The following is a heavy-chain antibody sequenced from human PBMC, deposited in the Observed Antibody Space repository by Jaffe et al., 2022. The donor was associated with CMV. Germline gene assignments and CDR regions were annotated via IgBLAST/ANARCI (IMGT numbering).Heavy chain of an antibody. V-gene: IGHV3-7*01. Sequence: EVQLVESGGGLVQPGGSLRLSCAASGFTFSSYWMTWVRQFPGKGLEWVATIKQDGSEKYYVDSVKGRFTISRDNAKNSLYLQMNSLRAEDTAVYYCARDSDSYYYDNRRGYWGQGTLVTVSS. CDR2: IKQDGSEK. D-gene: IGHD3-22*01. CDR1: GFTFSSYW. J-gene: IGHJ4*02. CDR3: ARDSDSYYYDNRRGY.